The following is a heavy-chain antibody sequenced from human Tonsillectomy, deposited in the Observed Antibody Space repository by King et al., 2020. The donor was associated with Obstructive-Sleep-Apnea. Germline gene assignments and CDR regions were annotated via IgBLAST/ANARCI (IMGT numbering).Heavy chain of an antibody. CDR1: GYTFTSYD. CDR3: ARVGRYGDYFDY. CDR2: MNPNSGNT. V-gene: IGHV1-8*01. Sequence: VQLVESGAEVKKPGASVKVSCKASGYTFTSYDVNWVRQATGQGLEWMGWMNPNSGNTGYEQKFQGRVTMTRNTSLSTAYMELSSLRSEDTAVYYCARVGRYGDYFDYWGQGTLVTVSS. J-gene: IGHJ4*02. D-gene: IGHD4-17*01.